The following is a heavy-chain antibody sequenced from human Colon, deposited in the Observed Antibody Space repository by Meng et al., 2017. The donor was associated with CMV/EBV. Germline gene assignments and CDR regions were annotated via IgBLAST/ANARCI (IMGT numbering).Heavy chain of an antibody. CDR2: INSTTGAT. D-gene: IGHD6-6*01. CDR3: ERVGGWIGSSSIFGWFDP. J-gene: IGHJ5*02. CDR1: GYTFPAYY. Sequence: QGHRGQLWGWGHIPGALVKASCKGSGYTFPAYYITWVRQAPRLGLELMGLINSTTGATKYAQKFQNRITMTRDTSINTVYMQLSGLRSDDTAVYYCERVGGWIGSSSIFGWFDPWGQGTLVTVSS. V-gene: IGHV1-2*02.